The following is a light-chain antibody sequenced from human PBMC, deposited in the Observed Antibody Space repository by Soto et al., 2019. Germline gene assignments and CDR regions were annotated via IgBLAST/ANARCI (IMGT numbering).Light chain of an antibody. Sequence: DIQMTQSPSSLSASVGDRVTITCRASQSISSYLNWYQQKPGKAPKLLIYAASSLQSGVPSRFSGSGSGTDFTLTISSLQPEDFATYYCLQTYNLPRTFGQGTKVEFK. CDR1: QSISSY. CDR2: AAS. V-gene: IGKV1-39*01. J-gene: IGKJ1*01. CDR3: LQTYNLPRT.